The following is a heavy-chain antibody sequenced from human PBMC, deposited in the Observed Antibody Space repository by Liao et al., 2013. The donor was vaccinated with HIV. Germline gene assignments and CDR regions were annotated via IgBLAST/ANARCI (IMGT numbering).Heavy chain of an antibody. CDR2: VYTSGST. Sequence: QVQLQESGPGLVKPSQTLSLTCTVSGGSISGYYWSWIRQPAGKGLEWIGRVYTSGSTNYNPSLKSRVTMSVDTSKNQFSLKLSSVTAADTAVYYCASVGVKSYGYYFDDWGQGILVTVSS. D-gene: IGHD3-16*01. J-gene: IGHJ4*02. V-gene: IGHV4-4*07. CDR3: ASVGVKSYGYYFDD. CDR1: GGSISGYY.